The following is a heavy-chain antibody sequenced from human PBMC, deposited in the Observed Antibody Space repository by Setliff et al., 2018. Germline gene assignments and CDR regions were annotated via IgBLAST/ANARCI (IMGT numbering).Heavy chain of an antibody. J-gene: IGHJ4*02. Sequence: SETLSLTCTVSGGSVRSHYWSWIRHSPGKGLEWIGFIFYSGDTKSNPSLKSRVTMSVDTSKNQFSLQLSSVTAADTAVYYCARENGYCSGGACYFMFDYWGQGTLVTVS. V-gene: IGHV4-59*02. CDR3: ARENGYCSGGACYFMFDY. CDR1: GGSVRSHY. CDR2: IFYSGDT. D-gene: IGHD2-15*01.